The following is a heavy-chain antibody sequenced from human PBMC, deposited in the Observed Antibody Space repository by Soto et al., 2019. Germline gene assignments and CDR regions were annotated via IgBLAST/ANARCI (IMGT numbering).Heavy chain of an antibody. V-gene: IGHV1-69*12. J-gene: IGHJ4*02. D-gene: IGHD3-22*01. Sequence: QVQLVQSGAEVKKPGSSVKVSCKASGGTFSSYAISWVRQAPGQGLEWMGGIIPIFGTANYAQKFQGRVTINADESTSTAYMELSSLRSEDTAVYYCARVVRYYDSSGYYRDYWGQGTLVTVSS. CDR3: ARVVRYYDSSGYYRDY. CDR2: IIPIFGTA. CDR1: GGTFSSYA.